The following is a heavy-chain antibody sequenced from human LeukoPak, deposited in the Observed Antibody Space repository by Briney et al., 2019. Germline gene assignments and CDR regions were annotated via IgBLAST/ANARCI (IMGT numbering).Heavy chain of an antibody. CDR3: AKDHYDSSGHRIDY. CDR2: LYSDGNT. V-gene: IGHV3-53*01. D-gene: IGHD3-22*01. Sequence: GGSLRLSCAASGFTVITNDMTWVRQAPGKGLEWVSVLYSDGNTKYADSVQGRFTISRDNSKNTLYLEMNSLSPDDTAVYYCAKDHYDSSGHRIDYWGQGALVTVSS. J-gene: IGHJ4*02. CDR1: GFTVITND.